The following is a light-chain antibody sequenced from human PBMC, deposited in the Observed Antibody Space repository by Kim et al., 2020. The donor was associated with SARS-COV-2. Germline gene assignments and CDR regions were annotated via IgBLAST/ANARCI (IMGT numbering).Light chain of an antibody. Sequence: QSALTQPPSVSGAPGQRVTISCTGSSSNIGANYDVHWYQQLPGTAPKLLIYGNTDRPSGVPDRFSGSKSGTSASLAITGLQAEDEADYYCQSYDTTLSGSVFGGGTQLTVL. CDR2: GNT. CDR1: SSNIGANYD. CDR3: QSYDTTLSGSV. V-gene: IGLV1-40*01. J-gene: IGLJ2*01.